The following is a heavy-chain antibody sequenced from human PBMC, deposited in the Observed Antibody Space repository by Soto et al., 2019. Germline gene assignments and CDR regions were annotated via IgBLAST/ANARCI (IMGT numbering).Heavy chain of an antibody. D-gene: IGHD3-10*01. V-gene: IGHV3-48*01. CDR3: ARDALLWFGELSGYFDY. Sequence: EVQLVESGGGLVQPGGSPRLSCAASGFTFSSYSMNWVRQAPGKGLEWVSYISSSSSTIYYADSVKGRFTISRDNAKNSLYLQMNSLRAEDTAVYYCARDALLWFGELSGYFDYWGQGTLVTVSS. CDR2: ISSSSSTI. J-gene: IGHJ4*02. CDR1: GFTFSSYS.